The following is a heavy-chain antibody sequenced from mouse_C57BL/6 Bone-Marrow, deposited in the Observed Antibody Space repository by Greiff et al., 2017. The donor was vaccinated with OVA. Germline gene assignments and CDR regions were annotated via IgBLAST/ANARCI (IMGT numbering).Heavy chain of an antibody. V-gene: IGHV1-42*01. D-gene: IGHD2-2*01. CDR2: INPSTGGT. CDR1: GYSFTGYY. CDR3: AREGYYWYFDV. J-gene: IGHJ1*03. Sequence: EVHLVESGPELVKPGASVKISCKASGYSFTGYYMNWVKQSPEKSLEWIGEINPSTGGTTYNQKFKAKATLTVDKSSSTAYMQLKSLTSEDSAVYYCAREGYYWYFDVWGTGTTVTVSS.